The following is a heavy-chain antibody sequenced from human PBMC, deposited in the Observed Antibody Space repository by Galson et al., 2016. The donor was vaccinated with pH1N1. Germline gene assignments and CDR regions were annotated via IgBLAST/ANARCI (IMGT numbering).Heavy chain of an antibody. J-gene: IGHJ3*02. D-gene: IGHD4/OR15-4a*01. Sequence: SLRLSCAASGFTFSSYSMNWVRQAPGKGLEWVSYISLSSSIIHYADSVKGRFIISRDSAKSSLYLQMNSLRAEDTALYYCAREGLWPGVDAFDIWGQGTMVTVSS. CDR1: GFTFSSYS. V-gene: IGHV3-48*04. CDR2: ISLSSSII. CDR3: AREGLWPGVDAFDI.